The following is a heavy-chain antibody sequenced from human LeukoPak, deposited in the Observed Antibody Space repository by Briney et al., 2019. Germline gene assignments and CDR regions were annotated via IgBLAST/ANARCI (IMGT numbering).Heavy chain of an antibody. CDR3: ARDLTYRYQLHPRGGNWFDP. CDR2: ISYDGSNK. J-gene: IGHJ5*02. D-gene: IGHD2-2*01. V-gene: IGHV3-30*01. CDR1: GFTFSRYA. Sequence: GRSLRLSCEASGFTFSRYAMHWVRQAPGKGLEWVAVISYDGSNKYYADSVKGRFTISRDNSKNTLYLQMNSLRAEDTAVYYCARDLTYRYQLHPRGGNWFDPWGQGTLVTVSS.